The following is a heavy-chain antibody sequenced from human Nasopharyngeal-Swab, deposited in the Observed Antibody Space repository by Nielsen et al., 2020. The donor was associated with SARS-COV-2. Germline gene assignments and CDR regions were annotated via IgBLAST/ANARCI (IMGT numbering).Heavy chain of an antibody. D-gene: IGHD6-19*01. CDR1: GFTFSDYY. V-gene: IGHV3-11*06. CDR3: ARGSQWLVGPHGH. CDR2: ISSSSSYT. J-gene: IGHJ4*02. Sequence: GESLKISCAASGFTFSDYYMSWIRQAPGKGLEWVSYISSSSSYTNYADSVKGRFTISRDNAKNSLYLQMNSLRAEDTAVYYCARGSQWLVGPHGHWGQGTLVTVSS.